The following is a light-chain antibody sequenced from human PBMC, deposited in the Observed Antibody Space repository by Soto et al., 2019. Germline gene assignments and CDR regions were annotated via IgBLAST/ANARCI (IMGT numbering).Light chain of an antibody. Sequence: EIVLTQSPATLSLSPGESATLSCRASQSVSSYLAWYQQKPGQAPRLLIYDASNRATGIPARISGSGSGTDFTLTIRGLEPEDFAVYYCQQRSNWPTFGQGTRLEIK. CDR3: QQRSNWPT. CDR2: DAS. CDR1: QSVSSY. J-gene: IGKJ5*01. V-gene: IGKV3-11*01.